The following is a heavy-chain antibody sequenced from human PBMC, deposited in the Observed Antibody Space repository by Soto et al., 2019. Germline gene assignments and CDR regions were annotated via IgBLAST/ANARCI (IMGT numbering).Heavy chain of an antibody. Sequence: QLQLQESGPGLVKPSETLSLTCTVSGGSISSTNYFWGWIRQPPGKGLEWIGNIYYSGNTYHNPSLKSRVTISVDTSKNQFSLKLNSVTAADQAVYYCARWAVSGSQRFDYWGQGTLVTVSS. CDR2: IYYSGNT. CDR1: GGSISSTNYF. CDR3: ARWAVSGSQRFDY. D-gene: IGHD6-19*01. J-gene: IGHJ4*02. V-gene: IGHV4-39*01.